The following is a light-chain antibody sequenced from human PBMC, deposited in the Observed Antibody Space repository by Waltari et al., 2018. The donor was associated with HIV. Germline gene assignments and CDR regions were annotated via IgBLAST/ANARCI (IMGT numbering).Light chain of an antibody. J-gene: IGLJ2*01. V-gene: IGLV2-8*01. Sequence: QSALTQPPSASGSPGQSVTISCTGTSSDVGAYNLVSWYQQRPGEAPKLMIYEVTKRPAGGPARFSGSKSGNTASLTVSGLQAEDEADYYCSSYAGSATLAFGGGTKLTVL. CDR3: SSYAGSATLA. CDR2: EVT. CDR1: SSDVGAYNL.